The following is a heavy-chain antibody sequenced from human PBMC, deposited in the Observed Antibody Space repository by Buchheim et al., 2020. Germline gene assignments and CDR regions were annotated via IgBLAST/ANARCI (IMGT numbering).Heavy chain of an antibody. J-gene: IGHJ6*02. D-gene: IGHD3-16*01. CDR2: ISYDGSNK. V-gene: IGHV3-30*18. CDR1: GFTFSIYG. Sequence: QVQLVESGGGVVQPGRSLRLSCAASGFTFSIYGMHWVRQAPGKGLEWVAVISYDGSNKYYADSVKGRFTISRDNSKNTLYLQRNSLRAEDTAVYYCAKEGEGMDVWGQGTT. CDR3: AKEGEGMDV.